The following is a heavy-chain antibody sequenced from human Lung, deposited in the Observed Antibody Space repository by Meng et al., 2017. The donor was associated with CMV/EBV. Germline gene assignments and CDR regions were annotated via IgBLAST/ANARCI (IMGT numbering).Heavy chain of an antibody. CDR1: GGSISSSNW. CDR2: IYHSGST. Sequence: QWLLQEPAPGLVKPWGSLSRTCAVSGGSISSSNWWSWVRQPPGKGLEWIGEIYHSGSTNYNPSLKSRVTISVDKSKNQFSLKLSSVTAADTAVYYCASFPPPGKQWLVTDYWGQGTLVTVSS. D-gene: IGHD6-19*01. CDR3: ASFPPPGKQWLVTDY. J-gene: IGHJ4*02. V-gene: IGHV4-4*02.